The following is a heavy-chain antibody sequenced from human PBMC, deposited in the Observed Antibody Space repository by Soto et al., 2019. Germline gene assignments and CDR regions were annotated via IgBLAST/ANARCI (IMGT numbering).Heavy chain of an antibody. V-gene: IGHV3-23*01. CDR3: AKDTQKRDYWSGYDYYYYGLDV. Sequence: GGSLRLSXAASGFTFSSYAMSWVRQAPGKGLEWVSSISGSGSNTYYADSVKGRFTISRDNSQNTLYLQMKTLRAEDTAVYYCAKDTQKRDYWSGYDYYYYGLDVWGQGTTVTVSS. CDR2: ISGSGSNT. CDR1: GFTFSSYA. J-gene: IGHJ6*02. D-gene: IGHD3-3*01.